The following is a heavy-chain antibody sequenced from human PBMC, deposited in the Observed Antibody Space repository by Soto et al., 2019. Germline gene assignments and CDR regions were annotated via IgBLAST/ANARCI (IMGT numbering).Heavy chain of an antibody. V-gene: IGHV3-48*03. D-gene: IGHD5-12*01. J-gene: IGHJ3*02. CDR1: GFTFSDYE. Sequence: GGSLRLSCAASGFTFSDYEMDWVRQAPGKGLERVAHIRSSGGSMYADSVKGRFTISRDNAKNSLYLQMNSLRAEDTAVYYCTKEKSVMYSGYDAFDIWGQGAMVTVSS. CDR2: IRSSGGSM. CDR3: TKEKSVMYSGYDAFDI.